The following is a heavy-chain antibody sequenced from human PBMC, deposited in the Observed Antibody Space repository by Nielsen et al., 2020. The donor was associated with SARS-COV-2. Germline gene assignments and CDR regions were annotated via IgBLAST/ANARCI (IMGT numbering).Heavy chain of an antibody. CDR1: GFTFSSYA. J-gene: IGHJ4*02. CDR2: ISWNSGSI. D-gene: IGHD6-19*01. V-gene: IGHV3-23*01. CDR3: ARDSSGWYMVY. Sequence: GGSLRLSCAASGFTFSSYAMSWVRQAPGKGLEWVSGISWNSGSIGYADSVKGRFTISRDNSKNTLYLQMNSLRAEDTAVYYCARDSSGWYMVYWGQGTLVTVSS.